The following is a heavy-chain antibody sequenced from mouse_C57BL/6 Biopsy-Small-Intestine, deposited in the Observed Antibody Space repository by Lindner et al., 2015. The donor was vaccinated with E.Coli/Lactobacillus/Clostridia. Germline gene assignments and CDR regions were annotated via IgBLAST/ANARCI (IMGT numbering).Heavy chain of an antibody. CDR2: INPNNGGT. Sequence: VQLQESGPELVKPGASVKIPCKASGYTFTDHNMDWVKQSHGKSLEWIGDINPNNGGTIYNQKFKGKATLTVDKSSSTAYMELRSLTSEDTAVYYCARGGYYDWFAYWGQGTLVTVSA. D-gene: IGHD2-3*01. J-gene: IGHJ3*01. V-gene: IGHV1-18*01. CDR1: GYTFTDHN. CDR3: ARGGYYDWFAY.